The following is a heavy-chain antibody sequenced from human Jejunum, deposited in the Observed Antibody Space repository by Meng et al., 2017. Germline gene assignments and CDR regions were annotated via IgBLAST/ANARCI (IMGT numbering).Heavy chain of an antibody. CDR1: GFSLSTSGVG. D-gene: IGHD2-15*01. CDR3: AHRRISGSPWDGGDFDY. V-gene: IGHV2-5*02. Sequence: QITLKASGRSRVKPPQTLALTCTFSGFSLSTSGVGVGWIRQSTGKALEWLAVIYWDNDKRYSPSLKNRLTIDKDTSKHEVVLTMTNMDPVDTSTYYCAHRRISGSPWDGGDFDYWGQGTLVTVSS. J-gene: IGHJ4*02. CDR2: IYWDNDK.